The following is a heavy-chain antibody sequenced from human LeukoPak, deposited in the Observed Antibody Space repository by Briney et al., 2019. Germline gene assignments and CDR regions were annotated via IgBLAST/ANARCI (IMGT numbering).Heavy chain of an antibody. D-gene: IGHD1-26*01. CDR1: GYTFTSYN. Sequence: ASVKVSCKASGYTFTSYNINWVRQAAGQGLEWMGWINPNSGGTNYAQKFQGRVTMTRDTSISTAYMELSRLRSDDTAVYYCARDRRGSYPYYFDYWGQGTLVTVSS. J-gene: IGHJ4*02. CDR3: ARDRRGSYPYYFDY. V-gene: IGHV1-2*02. CDR2: INPNSGGT.